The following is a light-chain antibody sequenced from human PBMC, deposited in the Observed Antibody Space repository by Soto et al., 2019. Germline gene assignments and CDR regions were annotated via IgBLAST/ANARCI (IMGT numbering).Light chain of an antibody. V-gene: IGLV7-46*01. J-gene: IGLJ2*01. Sequence: QTVVTQEPSMTVSPGGTVTLTCGSSTVGVASGHWPYWFQQKAGQAPRTLIYDATNKHSWTPARFSGSLLGGKAALTLSGAQPEDEAEYYCSLSFGGTVVFGGGTKLIVL. CDR1: TVGVASGHW. CDR2: DAT. CDR3: SLSFGGTVV.